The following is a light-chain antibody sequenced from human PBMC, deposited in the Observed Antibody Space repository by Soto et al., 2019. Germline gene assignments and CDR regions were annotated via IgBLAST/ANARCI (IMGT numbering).Light chain of an antibody. CDR2: GNN. CDR3: QSYDSSLSDTYV. V-gene: IGLV1-40*01. Sequence: QSVLTQPPSVSGAPGQRVTISCTGRSSNIGAGYDVHCYQHLPGTAPKLVIYGNNNRPSGVPDRFSGSKSGTSASLAITGLLAEDEADYYCQSYDSSLSDTYVFGTGTKVTVL. J-gene: IGLJ1*01. CDR1: SSNIGAGYD.